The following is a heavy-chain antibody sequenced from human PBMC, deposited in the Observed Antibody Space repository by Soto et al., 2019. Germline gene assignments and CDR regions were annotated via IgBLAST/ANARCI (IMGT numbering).Heavy chain of an antibody. V-gene: IGHV4-31*03. D-gene: IGHD5-12*01. J-gene: IGHJ5*01. Sequence: QVQLQESGPGLRKPSQTLFLTCTVSGGYISSAGSFWSWVRQHPGKGLEWIGYMSHSETTHYNSSLKKRVSISIDSSKNQFSLNLDSLTAADRAVYYCAGGYSRPDGFDSWGPGTLVIVSS. CDR2: MSHSETT. CDR3: AGGYSRPDGFDS. CDR1: GGYISSAGSF.